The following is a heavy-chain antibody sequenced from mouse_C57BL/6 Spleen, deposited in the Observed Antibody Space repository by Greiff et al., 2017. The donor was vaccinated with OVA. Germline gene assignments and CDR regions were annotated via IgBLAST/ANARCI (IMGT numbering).Heavy chain of an antibody. J-gene: IGHJ3*01. CDR1: GYTFTSYG. CDR3: AREAGGYYLAWFAY. Sequence: VKLQESGAELARPGASVKLSCKASGYTFTSYGISWVKQRTGQGLEWIGEIYPRSGNTYYNEKFKGKATLTADKSSSTAYMELRSLTSEDSAVYFCAREAGGYYLAWFAYWGQGTLVTVSA. D-gene: IGHD2-3*01. V-gene: IGHV1-81*01. CDR2: IYPRSGNT.